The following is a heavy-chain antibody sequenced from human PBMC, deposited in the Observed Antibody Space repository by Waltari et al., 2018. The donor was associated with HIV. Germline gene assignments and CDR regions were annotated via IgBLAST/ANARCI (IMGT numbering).Heavy chain of an antibody. Sequence: EVQVVETGGGLIQPGGSLRLSFAASGFSVRTTYMSWVRQAPGTGLEWVSVIYSDGDTSYGDSVKGRFTMSRDNSKNTVFLQMNSLRVEDTAVYYCARGREYSYGPVSYWGQGALVTVSS. CDR2: IYSDGDT. V-gene: IGHV3-53*02. CDR3: ARGREYSYGPVSY. CDR1: GFSVRTTY. J-gene: IGHJ4*02. D-gene: IGHD5-18*01.